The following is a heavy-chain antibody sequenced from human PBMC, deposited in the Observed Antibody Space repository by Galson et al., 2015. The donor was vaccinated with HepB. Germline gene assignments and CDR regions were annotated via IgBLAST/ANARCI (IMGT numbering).Heavy chain of an antibody. CDR1: GFTFSSYA. V-gene: IGHV3-30*04. CDR3: AREYCSGGSCYVPSYYFDY. J-gene: IGHJ4*02. Sequence: LRLSCAASGFTFSSYAMHWVRQAPGKGLEWVAVISYDGSNKYYADSVKGRFTISRDNSKNTLYLQMNSLRAEDTAAYYCAREYCSGGSCYVPSYYFDYWGQGTLVTVSS. D-gene: IGHD2-15*01. CDR2: ISYDGSNK.